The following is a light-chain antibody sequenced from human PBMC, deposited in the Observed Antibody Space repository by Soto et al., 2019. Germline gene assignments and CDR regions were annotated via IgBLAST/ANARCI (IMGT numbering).Light chain of an antibody. CDR1: SSNVGSNY. V-gene: IGLV1-47*01. CDR3: AAWDDSLSAVV. CDR2: RND. Sequence: QSVLTQPPSASGTPGQRVTISCSGSSSNVGSNYVYWYQQLQGSTPKLLIYRNDQRPSGVPDRFSGSKSGTSASLAISGLRSEDEADYYCAAWDDSLSAVVFGGGTKVTVL. J-gene: IGLJ2*01.